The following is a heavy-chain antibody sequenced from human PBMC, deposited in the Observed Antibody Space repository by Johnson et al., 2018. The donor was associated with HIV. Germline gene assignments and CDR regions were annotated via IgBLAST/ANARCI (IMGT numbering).Heavy chain of an antibody. CDR1: GFTFGSYA. Sequence: QVQLVESGGGVVHPGGSLRLSCAASGFTFGSYAMHWVRQAPGKGLAWVAVIWYDGLNKYYADSVKGRFTISRDNSKNTLYLQMNSLRADDTALYNCAKDYSYDDGAYYFVSVFDIWGQGTMVTVSS. D-gene: IGHD3-22*01. V-gene: IGHV3-33*06. CDR2: IWYDGLNK. CDR3: AKDYSYDDGAYYFVSVFDI. J-gene: IGHJ3*02.